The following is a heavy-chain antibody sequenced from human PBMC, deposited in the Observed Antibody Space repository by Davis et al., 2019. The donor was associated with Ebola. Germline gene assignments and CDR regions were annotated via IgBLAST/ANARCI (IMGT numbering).Heavy chain of an antibody. Sequence: GESLKISCSASGFTFSTFAMHWVRQTPDKGLQYVSAISSGGGTTHYTDSVKGRFTISRDNAKNTLYLQMSSLRAEDTAVYYCATLPGYYWGQGTLVTVSS. CDR1: GFTFSTFA. CDR3: ATLPGYY. J-gene: IGHJ4*02. D-gene: IGHD1-26*01. CDR2: ISSGGGTT. V-gene: IGHV3-64D*06.